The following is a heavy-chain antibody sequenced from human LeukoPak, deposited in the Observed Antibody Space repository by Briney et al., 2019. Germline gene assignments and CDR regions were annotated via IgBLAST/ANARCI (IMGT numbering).Heavy chain of an antibody. D-gene: IGHD2-8*01. CDR2: INPNSGGT. CDR3: ASDPDGLNWFDP. Sequence: ASVKVSCKASGYTFTGYYMHWVRQAPGQGREWMGRINPNSGGTNYAQKFQGRVTMTRDTSISTAYMELSRLRSGDTAVYYCASDPDGLNWFDPWGQGTLFTVSS. J-gene: IGHJ5*02. CDR1: GYTFTGYY. V-gene: IGHV1-2*06.